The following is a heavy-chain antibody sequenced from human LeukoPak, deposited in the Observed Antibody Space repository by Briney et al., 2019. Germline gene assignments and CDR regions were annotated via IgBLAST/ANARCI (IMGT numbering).Heavy chain of an antibody. CDR2: INPSGGST. J-gene: IGHJ4*02. D-gene: IGHD3-22*01. CDR3: AREFQYYYDSSGGFDY. V-gene: IGHV1-46*01. Sequence: ASVKVSCKASGYTFTSYYMHWVRQAPGQGLEWMGIINPSGGSTSYAQKFQGRVTMTRDTSISTAYMELSRLRSDDTAVYYCAREFQYYYDSSGGFDYWGQGTLVTVSS. CDR1: GYTFTSYY.